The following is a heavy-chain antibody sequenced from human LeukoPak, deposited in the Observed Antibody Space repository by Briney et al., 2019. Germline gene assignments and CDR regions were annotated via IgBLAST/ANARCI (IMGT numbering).Heavy chain of an antibody. Sequence: GASVKVSCKASGYIFTNYGITWVRQAPGQGLEWMGWISPYNGNADYAQKLQGRVTMTTDTSTTTAYMELRSLTSDDTAVYYCARGWLQPCWYFDLWGRGTLVTVSP. CDR1: GYIFTNYG. J-gene: IGHJ2*01. V-gene: IGHV1-18*01. D-gene: IGHD5-24*01. CDR2: ISPYNGNA. CDR3: ARGWLQPCWYFDL.